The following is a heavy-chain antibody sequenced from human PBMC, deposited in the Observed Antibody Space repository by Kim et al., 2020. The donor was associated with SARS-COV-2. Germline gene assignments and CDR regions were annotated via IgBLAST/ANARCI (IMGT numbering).Heavy chain of an antibody. CDR1: GFTFSNYA. Sequence: GGSLRLSCAASGFTFSNYAMYWVRQAPGKGLECVSSISGDERSTYYADSVKGRFTISRDNSKSTLYLQMNSLRVEDTAMYYCVGDRDASSGQGTLVTVSS. CDR2: ISGDERST. CDR3: VGDRDAS. J-gene: IGHJ5*02. V-gene: IGHV3-23*01.